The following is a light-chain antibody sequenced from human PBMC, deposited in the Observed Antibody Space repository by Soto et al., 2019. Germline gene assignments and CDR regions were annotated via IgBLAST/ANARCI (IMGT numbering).Light chain of an antibody. Sequence: EIVLTQSPAILSLSPGEGATLSCRASQSIATNLAWYQQKPGQPPRRLIYDASDRATGIPARFSGSGSGADFTLTISSLEPEDVAVYYCRHRREWAPGASFGGGTKVEI. CDR1: QSIATN. V-gene: IGKV3-11*01. CDR2: DAS. CDR3: RHRREWAPGAS. J-gene: IGKJ4*01.